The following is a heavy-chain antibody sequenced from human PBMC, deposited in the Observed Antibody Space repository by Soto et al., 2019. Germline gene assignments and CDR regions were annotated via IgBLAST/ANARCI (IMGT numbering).Heavy chain of an antibody. CDR3: AKDFDGDYIDY. D-gene: IGHD4-17*01. J-gene: IGHJ4*02. Sequence: QVQLVESGGGVVQPGRSLRLSCAASGFTFSSYGMHWVRQAPGKGLEWVAVISYDGSNKYYADSVKGRFTISRNNSKNTLYLQMTSLRAEDTAVYYCAKDFDGDYIDYWGQGTLVTVSS. CDR2: ISYDGSNK. CDR1: GFTFSSYG. V-gene: IGHV3-30*18.